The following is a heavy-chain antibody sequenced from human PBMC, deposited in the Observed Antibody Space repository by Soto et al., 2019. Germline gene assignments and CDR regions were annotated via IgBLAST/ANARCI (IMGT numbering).Heavy chain of an antibody. Sequence: QVQLQESGPGLVKPSQTLSLTCTVSGGSISSDDYYWSWIRQPPGKGLECIGYIYYSGSTYYNPSLKSRGTISVDTSKNQFSLKLSSVTAADTAVYYCARTRRRGPPFDYWGQGTLVTVSS. J-gene: IGHJ4*02. CDR2: IYYSGST. D-gene: IGHD3-10*01. CDR3: ARTRRRGPPFDY. V-gene: IGHV4-30-4*01. CDR1: GGSISSDDYY.